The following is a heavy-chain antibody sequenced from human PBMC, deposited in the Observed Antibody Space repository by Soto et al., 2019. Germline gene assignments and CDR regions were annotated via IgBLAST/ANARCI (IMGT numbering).Heavy chain of an antibody. D-gene: IGHD2-15*01. CDR2: ISYDGSNK. V-gene: IGHV3-30-3*01. CDR3: ARPNSIVVVVAATGGFDY. J-gene: IGHJ4*02. CDR1: GFTFSSYA. Sequence: GGSLRLSCAASGFTFSSYAMHWVRQAPGKGLEWVAVISYDGSNKYYADSVKGRFTISRDNSKNTLYLQMNSLRAEDTAVYYCARPNSIVVVVAATGGFDYWGQGTLVTVSS.